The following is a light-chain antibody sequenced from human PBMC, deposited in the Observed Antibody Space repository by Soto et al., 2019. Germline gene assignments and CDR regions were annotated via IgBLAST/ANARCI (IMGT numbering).Light chain of an antibody. V-gene: IGKV1-12*01. Sequence: DIQMTQSPSSVSASVGDRVTITCRASQDISSWLAWYQQKPGKAPKIMIYAASSLQGGVPSRFSGSGSGTGFTLTISSLQPEDFATYYCQQASSFPPTFGQGTRLEI. CDR3: QQASSFPPT. J-gene: IGKJ5*01. CDR2: AAS. CDR1: QDISSW.